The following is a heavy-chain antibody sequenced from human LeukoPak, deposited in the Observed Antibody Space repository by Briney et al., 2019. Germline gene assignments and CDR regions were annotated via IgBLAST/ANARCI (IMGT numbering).Heavy chain of an antibody. J-gene: IGHJ6*03. Sequence: GGSLRLSCAASGFTFSSYEMNWVRQAPGKGLEWVSYISSGSTIYYADSVKGRFTISRDNAKNSLYLQMNSLRAEDTAVYYCARDGRFLEWPNRSYYYYYMDVWGKGTTVTVSS. CDR1: GFTFSSYE. D-gene: IGHD3-3*01. V-gene: IGHV3-48*03. CDR3: ARDGRFLEWPNRSYYYYYMDV. CDR2: ISSGSTI.